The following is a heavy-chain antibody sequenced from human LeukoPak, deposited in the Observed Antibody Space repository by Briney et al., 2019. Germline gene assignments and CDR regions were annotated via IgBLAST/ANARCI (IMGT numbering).Heavy chain of an antibody. CDR1: GYTFTGYY. Sequence: GASVKVSCKASGYTFTGYYMHWVRQAPGQGLEWMGWINPNSGGTNYAQKFQGWVTMTRDTSISTAYMELSRLRSDDTAVYYCARDRDSGGYSYGEVWGQGTLVTVSS. D-gene: IGHD5-18*01. CDR3: ARDRDSGGYSYGEV. V-gene: IGHV1-2*04. J-gene: IGHJ4*02. CDR2: INPNSGGT.